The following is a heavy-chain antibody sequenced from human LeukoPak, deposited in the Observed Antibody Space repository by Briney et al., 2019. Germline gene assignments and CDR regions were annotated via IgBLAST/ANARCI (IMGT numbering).Heavy chain of an antibody. Sequence: SETLSLTCTVSGGSISSGGYYWSWIRQPPGKGLEWIGYIYHSGSTYYNPSLKSRVTISVDRSKNQFSLKLSSVTAADTAVYYCARMRAIVVVPAAIANWFDPWGQGTLVTVSS. CDR2: IYHSGST. V-gene: IGHV4-30-2*01. J-gene: IGHJ5*02. D-gene: IGHD2-2*02. CDR1: GGSISSGGYY. CDR3: ARMRAIVVVPAAIANWFDP.